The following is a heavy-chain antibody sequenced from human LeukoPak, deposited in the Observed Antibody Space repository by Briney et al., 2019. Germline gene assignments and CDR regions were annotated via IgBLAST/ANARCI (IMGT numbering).Heavy chain of an antibody. CDR1: GGSISSYY. Sequence: SETLSLTCTVSGGSISSYYWSWIRQPPGKGLEWIGYIYYSGSTNYNPSLKSRVTISVDTSKNQFSLKLSSVTAADTAVYYCARGGYFIGDAFDIWGQGTMVTVSS. J-gene: IGHJ3*02. CDR2: IYYSGST. CDR3: ARGGYFIGDAFDI. D-gene: IGHD3-22*01. V-gene: IGHV4-59*12.